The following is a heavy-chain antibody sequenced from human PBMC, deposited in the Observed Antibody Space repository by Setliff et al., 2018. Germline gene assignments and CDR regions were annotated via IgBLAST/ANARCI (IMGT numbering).Heavy chain of an antibody. CDR1: GFTLSSYW. CDR3: SRTLDY. J-gene: IGHJ4*02. CDR2: INQNGGET. V-gene: IGHV3-7*01. Sequence: GGSLRLSCAASGFTLSSYWMDWVRQAPGKGLEWVANINQNGGETYYVDSVKGRFTISRDNAKNLLYLQMNSLRPDDTAVYYCSRTLDYLGQGVLVTVSS.